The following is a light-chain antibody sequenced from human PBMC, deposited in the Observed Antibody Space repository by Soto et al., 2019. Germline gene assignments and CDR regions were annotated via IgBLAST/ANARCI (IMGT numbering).Light chain of an antibody. J-gene: IGKJ1*01. CDR1: QSVSNS. Sequence: EIVLTQSPATLSLSPGERATLSCWASQSVSNSLAWYQQRPGQSPRLLIYDVSTRATGIPARFGGSGSGTDFTLTISSLETGDFAVYYCQQYSEWPWTFGQGTKVEIK. V-gene: IGKV3-11*01. CDR2: DVS. CDR3: QQYSEWPWT.